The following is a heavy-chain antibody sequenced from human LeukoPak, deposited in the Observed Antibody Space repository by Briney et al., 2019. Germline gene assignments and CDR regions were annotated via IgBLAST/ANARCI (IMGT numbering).Heavy chain of an antibody. D-gene: IGHD1-7*01. CDR3: ARDNYAGANWFDP. J-gene: IGHJ5*02. Sequence: EASVKVSCKASGGTFSSYALGWVRQAPGQGLEWMGGIIPIFGTANYAQKFQGRVTITTDESTSTAYMELSSLRSEDTAVYYCARDNYAGANWFDPWGQGTLVTVSS. CDR2: IIPIFGTA. V-gene: IGHV1-69*05. CDR1: GGTFSSYA.